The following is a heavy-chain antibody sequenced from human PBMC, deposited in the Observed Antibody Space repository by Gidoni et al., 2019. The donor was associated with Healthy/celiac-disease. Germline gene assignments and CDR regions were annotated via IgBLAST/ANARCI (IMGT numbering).Heavy chain of an antibody. Sequence: QVQLVGSGGGVVQPGRSLSLSCAASVFNCGSYGLARVRQAPGKVVEWVEGIADDRSNNYYADSVKGRFTISRDNSKNTLYLKMNSLRAEDTAVYYCPKERNYYDSSGYYWWGAFDIWGQGTMVTVSS. CDR2: IADDRSNN. CDR3: PKERNYYDSSGYYWWGAFDI. V-gene: IGHV3-30*18. J-gene: IGHJ3*02. D-gene: IGHD3-22*01. CDR1: VFNCGSYG.